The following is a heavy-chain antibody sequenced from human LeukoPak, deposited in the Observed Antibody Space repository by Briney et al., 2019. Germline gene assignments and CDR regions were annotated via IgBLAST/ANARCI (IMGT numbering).Heavy chain of an antibody. D-gene: IGHD3-22*01. Sequence: ASVKVSCKASGYTFTGYYMHWVRQAPGQGLEWMGWINPNSGGTNYAQKSQGRVTMTRDTSISTAYMELSRLRSDDTAVYYCAREGTQYYYDSSGYYDWGQGTLVTVSS. CDR3: AREGTQYYYDSSGYYD. V-gene: IGHV1-2*02. J-gene: IGHJ4*02. CDR2: INPNSGGT. CDR1: GYTFTGYY.